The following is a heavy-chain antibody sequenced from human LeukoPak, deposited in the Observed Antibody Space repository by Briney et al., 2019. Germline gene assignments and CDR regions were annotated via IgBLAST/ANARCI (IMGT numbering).Heavy chain of an antibody. CDR2: IYYSGST. CDR1: GGSISISSYY. J-gene: IGHJ4*02. V-gene: IGHV4-39*01. D-gene: IGHD2-15*01. Sequence: SETLSLTCTVSGGSISISSYYWGWIRQPPGKGLEWIGNIYYSGSTYYNPSLKSRVTISVDTSKNQFSLKLSSVTAADTAVYYCVPKYCSGGSCYFSGDWGQGTLVTVSS. CDR3: VPKYCSGGSCYFSGD.